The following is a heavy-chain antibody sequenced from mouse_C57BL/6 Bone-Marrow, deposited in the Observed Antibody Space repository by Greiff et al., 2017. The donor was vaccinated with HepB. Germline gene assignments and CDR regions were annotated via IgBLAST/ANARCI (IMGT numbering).Heavy chain of an antibody. CDR1: GYTFTDYY. J-gene: IGHJ2*01. CDR2: INPYNGGT. CDR3: ARRVRADFDY. Sequence: VQLQQSGPVLVKPGASVKMSCKASGYTFTDYYMNWVKQSHGKSLEWIGVINPYNGGTSYNQKFKGKATLTVDKSSSTAYMELNSLTSEDSAVYYCARRVRADFDYWGQGTTLTVSS. V-gene: IGHV1-19*01. D-gene: IGHD3-1*01.